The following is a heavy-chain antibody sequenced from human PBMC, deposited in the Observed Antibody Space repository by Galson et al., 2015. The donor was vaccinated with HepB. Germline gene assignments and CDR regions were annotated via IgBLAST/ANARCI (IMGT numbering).Heavy chain of an antibody. Sequence: SVKVSCKASGYTFTSYGISWVRQAPGQGLEWMGWISAYNGNTNYAQKLQGRVTMTTDTSTSTAYMELRSLRSDDTAVYYCARDLIFYYDSSGYWSTMKTFDYWGQGTLVTVSS. D-gene: IGHD3-22*01. CDR3: ARDLIFYYDSSGYWSTMKTFDY. CDR1: GYTFTSYG. J-gene: IGHJ4*02. CDR2: ISAYNGNT. V-gene: IGHV1-18*04.